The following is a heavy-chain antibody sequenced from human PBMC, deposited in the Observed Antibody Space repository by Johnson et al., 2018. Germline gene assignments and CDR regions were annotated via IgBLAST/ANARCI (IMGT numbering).Heavy chain of an antibody. Sequence: QVQLGQSGAEVKKPGSSVKVSCKASGGTFSSYAISWVRQAPGQGLEWMGGIIPIFGTANYAQKFQGRVTITADESTGTAYLGLSSLRSEDPAVYYCAKDQWLLSQHDAFDIWGQGTMVTVSS. CDR2: IIPIFGTA. CDR3: AKDQWLLSQHDAFDI. D-gene: IGHD3-3*01. J-gene: IGHJ3*02. V-gene: IGHV1-69*12. CDR1: GGTFSSYA.